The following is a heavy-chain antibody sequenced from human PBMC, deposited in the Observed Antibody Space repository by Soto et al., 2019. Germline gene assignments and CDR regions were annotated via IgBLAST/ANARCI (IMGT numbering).Heavy chain of an antibody. CDR1: GFNFIRKY. J-gene: IGHJ4*02. Sequence: EVQLVESGGGLIQPGGSLRLSCAASGFNFIRKYMIWVRRAPGKGLEWVSILYSGGTTYYADSVKGRFTISRDTSENTLYLQMNSLRAEDTAVYYCARGLYDSGSFYFDFWGQGTLVTVSS. D-gene: IGHD3-10*01. CDR2: LYSGGTT. CDR3: ARGLYDSGSFYFDF. V-gene: IGHV3-53*01.